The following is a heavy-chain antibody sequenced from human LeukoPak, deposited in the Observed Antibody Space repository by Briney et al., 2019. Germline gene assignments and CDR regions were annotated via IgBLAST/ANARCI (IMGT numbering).Heavy chain of an antibody. Sequence: GGSLRLSCGASGFVFDDYDVHWVRQAPGKGLEWVAFIRSDGYHTYYTDSVRGRFIITRDNFKNTLYLQMNSLRLEDMAVYYCAKPSGSGVDYWGRGTRVTVSS. CDR2: IRSDGYHT. J-gene: IGHJ4*02. CDR3: AKPSGSGVDY. D-gene: IGHD1-26*01. CDR1: GFVFDDYD. V-gene: IGHV3-30*02.